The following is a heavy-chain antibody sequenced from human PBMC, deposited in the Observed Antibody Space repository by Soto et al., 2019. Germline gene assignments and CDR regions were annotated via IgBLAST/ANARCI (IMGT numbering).Heavy chain of an antibody. CDR3: ARMGIAAAGTGEDVDAFDI. D-gene: IGHD6-13*01. J-gene: IGHJ3*02. V-gene: IGHV1-18*01. CDR1: GYTFTSYG. Sequence: QVHLGQSGAEVKNPGASVKVSCKASGYTFTSYGISWVRQAPGQVFERMGWISAYNGNTNYSQKLQGRVTMTPDTSTSTAYMELRSLRSDDTAVYYCARMGIAAAGTGEDVDAFDIWGQGTMVTVSS. CDR2: ISAYNGNT.